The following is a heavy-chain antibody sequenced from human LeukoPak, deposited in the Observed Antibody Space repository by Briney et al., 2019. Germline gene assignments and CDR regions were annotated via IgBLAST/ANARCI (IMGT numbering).Heavy chain of an antibody. D-gene: IGHD6-19*01. Sequence: GESLTISCKGSGYSFTSYWIGWVRQMPGKGLEGMGISYPGDADTRTSPSFEGQVTISADKSISTAYLKWSSLKASDTAMYYCARSRRGDIAVTFDYGGQGTLVTVSS. V-gene: IGHV5-51*01. CDR3: ARSRRGDIAVTFDY. CDR1: GYSFTSYW. CDR2: SYPGDADT. J-gene: IGHJ4*02.